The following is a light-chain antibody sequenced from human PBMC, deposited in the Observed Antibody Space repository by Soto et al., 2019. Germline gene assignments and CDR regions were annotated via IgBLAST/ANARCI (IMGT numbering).Light chain of an antibody. J-gene: IGKJ1*01. Sequence: DIVLTQSPGTLALSAGEGATVSFMAIHTVSGPYLAWYQQKLGQAPRLLMYAASSRATGIPDRFSGSGSGTDFTLTISRLEPEDFAVYYCQQYGTSPSWTFGQGTKVDIK. CDR1: HTVSGPY. CDR3: QQYGTSPSWT. V-gene: IGKV3-20*01. CDR2: AAS.